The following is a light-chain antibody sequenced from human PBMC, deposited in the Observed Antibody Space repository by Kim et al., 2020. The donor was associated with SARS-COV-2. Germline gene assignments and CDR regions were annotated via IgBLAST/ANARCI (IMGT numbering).Light chain of an antibody. V-gene: IGLV2-14*03. CDR2: DVN. J-gene: IGLJ1*01. CDR1: ISDVGSYTY. CDR3: SSFTSSDTYV. Sequence: GQSTAISCTGTISDVGSYTYVSWYQQHPDKAPKVMIYDVNTRPSGVSNRFSGSKSGNTASLTISGLQAEDEADYYCSSFTSSDTYVFGTGTKVTVL.